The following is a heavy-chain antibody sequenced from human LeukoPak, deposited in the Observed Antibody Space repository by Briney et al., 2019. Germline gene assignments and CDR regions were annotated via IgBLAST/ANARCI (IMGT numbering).Heavy chain of an antibody. CDR2: ISSGSSAI. D-gene: IGHD1-26*01. Sequence: PGGSLRLSCEASGFTFTTYSMTWVRQAPGKGLEWVSIISSGSSAIFSADALKGRFTISRDDAKNLLYLDMNSLRAEDTAIYYCARDPYNGGYGDSYYYYMDVWGKGTTVTISS. CDR3: ARDPYNGGYGDSYYYYMDV. CDR1: GFTFTTYS. J-gene: IGHJ6*03. V-gene: IGHV3-21*01.